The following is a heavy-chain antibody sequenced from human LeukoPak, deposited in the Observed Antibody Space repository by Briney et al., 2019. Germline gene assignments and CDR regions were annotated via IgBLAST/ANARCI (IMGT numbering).Heavy chain of an antibody. D-gene: IGHD3-16*01. CDR3: ARGGRGIYYYYYGMDV. CDR1: GGSISSGDYY. Sequence: SETLSLTCTVSGGSISSGDYYWSWIRQPPGKGLEWIGYIYYSGSTNYNPSLKSRVTISVDTSKNQFSLKLSSVTAADTAVYYCARGGRGIYYYYYGMDVWGQGTTVTVSS. J-gene: IGHJ6*02. CDR2: IYYSGST. V-gene: IGHV4-30-4*01.